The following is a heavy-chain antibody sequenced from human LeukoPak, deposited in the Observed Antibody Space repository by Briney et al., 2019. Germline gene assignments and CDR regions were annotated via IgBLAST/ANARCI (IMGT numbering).Heavy chain of an antibody. CDR2: ISYDGSNK. D-gene: IGHD3-16*01. Sequence: GGSLRLSCAASGFTFSSYAMHWVRQAPGKGLEWVAVISYDGSNKYYADSVKGRFTISRDNAKNSLYLQMNSLRAEDTAVYYCASDPSFVGWYFDLWGRGTPVTVSS. V-gene: IGHV3-30-3*01. CDR3: ASDPSFVGWYFDL. CDR1: GFTFSSYA. J-gene: IGHJ2*01.